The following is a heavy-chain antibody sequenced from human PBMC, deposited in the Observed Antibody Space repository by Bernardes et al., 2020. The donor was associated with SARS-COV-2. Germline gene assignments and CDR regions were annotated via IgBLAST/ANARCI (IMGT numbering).Heavy chain of an antibody. V-gene: IGHV4-61*02. CDR2: IYTSGST. D-gene: IGHD3-9*01. Sequence: TLSLTCTVSGGSISSGSYYWSWIRQPAGKGLEWIGRIYTSGSTNYNPSLKSRVTISVDTSKNQFSLKLSSVTAADTAVYYCARDRAGYYDILTGYYYYYYGMDVWGQGTTVTVSS. J-gene: IGHJ6*02. CDR1: GGSISSGSYY. CDR3: ARDRAGYYDILTGYYYYYYGMDV.